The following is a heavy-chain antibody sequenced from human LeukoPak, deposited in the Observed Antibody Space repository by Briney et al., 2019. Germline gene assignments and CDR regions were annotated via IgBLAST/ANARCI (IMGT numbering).Heavy chain of an antibody. J-gene: IGHJ3*02. Sequence: GASVKVSCKASGGTFSSYAISWVRQAPGQGLEWMGGIIPIFGTANYAQKFQGRVTITADESTSTAYMELSSLRSEDTAVYYCARDGPTVTSAFDIWGQGTMVTVSS. V-gene: IGHV1-69*13. CDR1: GGTFSSYA. CDR3: ARDGPTVTSAFDI. CDR2: IIPIFGTA. D-gene: IGHD4-17*01.